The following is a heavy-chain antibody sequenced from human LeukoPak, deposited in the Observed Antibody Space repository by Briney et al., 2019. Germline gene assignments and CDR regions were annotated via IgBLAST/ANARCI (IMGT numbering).Heavy chain of an antibody. J-gene: IGHJ6*02. Sequence: GGSLRLSCAASGFTFSSYDMHWVRQATGKGLEWVSAIGTAGDTYYPGSVKGRFTISRDNAKNSLYLQMNSLRAEDTAVYYCARDDGEDQLLTAFYYYYGMDVWGQGTTVTVSS. CDR1: GFTFSSYD. CDR3: ARDDGEDQLLTAFYYYYGMDV. CDR2: IGTAGDT. D-gene: IGHD2-2*01. V-gene: IGHV3-13*01.